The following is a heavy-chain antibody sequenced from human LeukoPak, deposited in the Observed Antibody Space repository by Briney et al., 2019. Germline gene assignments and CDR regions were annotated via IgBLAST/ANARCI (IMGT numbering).Heavy chain of an antibody. Sequence: GGSLRLSCAASGFTFSSYVMHWVRQAPGKGLEWVAIISYDGSNEYYADSVKGRFTISRDNSKNTLYLQMNSLRAADTAVYYCARRRHIQLWTSWGQGTLVTVSS. CDR3: ARRRHIQLWTS. CDR1: GFTFSSYV. D-gene: IGHD5-18*01. CDR2: ISYDGSNE. J-gene: IGHJ5*02. V-gene: IGHV3-30*04.